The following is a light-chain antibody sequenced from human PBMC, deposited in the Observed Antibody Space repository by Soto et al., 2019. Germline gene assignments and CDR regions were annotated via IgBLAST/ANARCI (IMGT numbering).Light chain of an antibody. J-gene: IGKJ4*01. Sequence: EVVLTQSPATLSLSPGERATLSCRASQSVGSQLAWYQQKPGPAPRLLINDASNRATGIPARFSGSGSGTDFTLTISSLEPEDFAVYYCQQRSSWPLTFGGATKVEIK. CDR3: QQRSSWPLT. V-gene: IGKV3-11*01. CDR1: QSVGSQ. CDR2: DAS.